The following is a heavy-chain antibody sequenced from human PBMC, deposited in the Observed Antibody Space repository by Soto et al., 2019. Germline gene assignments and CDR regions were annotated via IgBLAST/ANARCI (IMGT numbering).Heavy chain of an antibody. CDR1: GGSFRSHA. V-gene: IGHV1-69*02. J-gene: IGHJ3*02. CDR3: SVGEIDDFRNPRGAAVDI. D-gene: IGHD2-21*02. CDR2: IIPILDIT. Sequence: QIQLVQSGSEVQKPGSSVRVSCKASGGSFRSHAVTWVRQAPGQGLEWMGRIIPILDITNYAQKFQDTVTITAEKSTGTVYRDLSRLTSEERAMYFCSVGEIDDFRNPRGAAVDIWGQGKKVTVSS.